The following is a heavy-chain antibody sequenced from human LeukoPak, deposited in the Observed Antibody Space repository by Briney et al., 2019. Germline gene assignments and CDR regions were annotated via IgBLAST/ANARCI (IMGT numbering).Heavy chain of an antibody. D-gene: IGHD2-15*01. J-gene: IGHJ3*02. CDR2: INHSGST. Sequence: PSETLSLTCAVYGGSFSGYYWSWIRQPPGKGLEWIGEINHSGSTNYNPSLKSRVTISVDTSKNQFSLKLSSVTAADTAVYYCARVWCSGGSCYSSRGAFDIWGQGTMVTVSS. CDR1: GGSFSGYY. CDR3: ARVWCSGGSCYSSRGAFDI. V-gene: IGHV4-34*01.